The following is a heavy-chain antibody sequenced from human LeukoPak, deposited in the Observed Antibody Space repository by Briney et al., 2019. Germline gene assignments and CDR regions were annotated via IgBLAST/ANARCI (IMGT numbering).Heavy chain of an antibody. CDR2: IQYDGSNK. CDR1: GFTFSSYG. CDR3: ARSLTMVRAYDY. Sequence: GGSLRLSCAASGFTFSSYGMHWVRQAPGKGLEWVTFIQYDGSNKYYADSVKGRFTISRDNSKNTVYLQMNSLRTEDTAVYYCARSLTMVRAYDYWGQGTLVAVSS. D-gene: IGHD3-10*01. J-gene: IGHJ4*02. V-gene: IGHV3-30*02.